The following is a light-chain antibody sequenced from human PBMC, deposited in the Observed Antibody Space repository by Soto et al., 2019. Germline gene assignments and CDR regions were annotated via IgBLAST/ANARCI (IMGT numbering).Light chain of an antibody. Sequence: EIVLTQSPGTLTLSPGESAALSCRASQTISNNYLVWYRQKPGQAPRLLIDAVSSRAAGIPDRFSGSGSGADFHLTIARLEPEDSAEYYWQQHNNSPWTFGQGTRVEI. CDR2: AVS. V-gene: IGKV3-20*01. CDR1: QTISNNY. J-gene: IGKJ1*01. CDR3: QQHNNSPWT.